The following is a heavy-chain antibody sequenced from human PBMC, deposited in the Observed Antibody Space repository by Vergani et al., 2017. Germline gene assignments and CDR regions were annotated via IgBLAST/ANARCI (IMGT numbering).Heavy chain of an antibody. CDR2: IDWDDDK. Sequence: QVTLRESGPALVKPTQTLRLTCTFSGFSLSTSGMCVSWIRQPPGKALEWLARIDWDDDKYYRTSLKTRLTISKDTSKNQVVLTLTNMDPVDTATYYCARXTYYYDSSGYYLDSWGQGTLVTVSS. V-gene: IGHV2-70*15. J-gene: IGHJ4*02. CDR1: GFSLSTSGMC. D-gene: IGHD3-22*01. CDR3: ARXTYYYDSSGYYLDS.